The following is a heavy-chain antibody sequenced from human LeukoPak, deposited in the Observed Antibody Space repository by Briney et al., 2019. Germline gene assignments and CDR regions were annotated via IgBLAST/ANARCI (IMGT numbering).Heavy chain of an antibody. CDR2: INPNSGGT. CDR3: ARDKTIFGVVTLYY. D-gene: IGHD3-3*01. Sequence: ASVKVSCKASGYTFTGYYMHWVRQAPGQGLEWMGRINPNSGGTNYAQKFQGRVTMTRDTSISKAYMELSRLRSDDTAVYYCARDKTIFGVVTLYYWGQGTLVTVS. V-gene: IGHV1-2*06. CDR1: GYTFTGYY. J-gene: IGHJ4*02.